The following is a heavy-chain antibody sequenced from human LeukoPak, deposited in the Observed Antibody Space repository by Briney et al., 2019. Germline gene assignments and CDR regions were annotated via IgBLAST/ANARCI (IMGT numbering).Heavy chain of an antibody. CDR1: GYTFTSYY. V-gene: IGHV1-46*01. CDR2: INPSGGST. CDR3: AREASSPNYYDSSGHFDY. Sequence: ASVKVSCKASGYTFTSYYMRWVRQAPGQGLEWMGIINPSGGSTSYAQKFQGRVTMTRDTSTSTVYMELSSLRSEDTAVYYCAREASSPNYYDSSGHFDYWGQGTLVTVSS. D-gene: IGHD3-22*01. J-gene: IGHJ4*02.